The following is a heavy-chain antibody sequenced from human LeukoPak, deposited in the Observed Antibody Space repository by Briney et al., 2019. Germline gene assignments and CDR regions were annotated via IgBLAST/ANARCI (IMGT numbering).Heavy chain of an antibody. Sequence: GGSLRLSCAASGFTFSSYAMSWVRQAPGKGLEWVSAISSSGGTTDYADSVKGRFFTISRDNSKNTLYLQMNSLRADDTAVYYCAKNPSEWRATTFHHWGQGTLVTVSS. D-gene: IGHD1-14*01. J-gene: IGHJ1*01. V-gene: IGHV3-23*01. CDR3: AKNPSEWRATTFHH. CDR2: ISSSGGTT. CDR1: GFTFSSYA.